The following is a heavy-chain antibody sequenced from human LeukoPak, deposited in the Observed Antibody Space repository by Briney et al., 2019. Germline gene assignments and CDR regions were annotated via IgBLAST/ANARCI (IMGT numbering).Heavy chain of an antibody. CDR2: ISYDGSNK. J-gene: IGHJ4*02. CDR1: GFTFSSYG. CDR3: ARSLNGDPPDFDY. D-gene: IGHD4-17*01. V-gene: IGHV3-30*03. Sequence: GGSLRLSCAASGFTFSSYGMHWVRQAPGKGLEWVAVISYDGSNKYYADSVKGRFTISRDNSKNTLYLQMNSLRVEDTAVYYCARSLNGDPPDFDYWGQGTLVTVSS.